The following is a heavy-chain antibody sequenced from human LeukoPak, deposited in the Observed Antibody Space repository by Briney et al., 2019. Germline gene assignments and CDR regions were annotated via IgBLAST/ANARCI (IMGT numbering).Heavy chain of an antibody. V-gene: IGHV4-39*01. CDR3: ARSYGVDAFDI. D-gene: IGHD4-17*01. CDR1: GGSISSSSHY. J-gene: IGHJ3*02. CDR2: IYYTGRN. Sequence: SESLSLTCTVSGGSISSSSHYWGWLRQPPGRGLEWIGSIYYTGRNYYNPSLKSRATISADTSKNQFSLKLSSVTAADTAVYYCARSYGVDAFDIWGQGTMVTVSS.